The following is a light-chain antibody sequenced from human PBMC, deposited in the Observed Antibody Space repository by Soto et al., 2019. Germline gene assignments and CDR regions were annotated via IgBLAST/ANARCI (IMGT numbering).Light chain of an antibody. CDR3: QQYYSYPST. V-gene: IGKV1-8*01. J-gene: IGKJ1*01. CDR1: QGISSY. Sequence: AIRMTQSPSSFSASTGERVTITCRASQGISSYLAWYQQKPGKAPKLLIYAASTLQSGVPSRFSGSGSGTDFTLTISCLQSEDFATYYCQQYYSYPSTFGQGTKVEIK. CDR2: AAS.